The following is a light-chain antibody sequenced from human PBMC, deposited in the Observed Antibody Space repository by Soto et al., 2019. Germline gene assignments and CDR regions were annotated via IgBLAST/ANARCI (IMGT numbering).Light chain of an antibody. V-gene: IGKV1-5*03. J-gene: IGKJ1*01. CDR3: QQYNDYPWT. CDR2: KAS. CDR1: QSISSW. Sequence: DIQMTQSPSTLSASVGDRVTITCRASQSISSWLAWYQQKPGKAPKLLIYKASSLESGVPSRFSGSESGTEFILTISSLLPDDFATYYCQQYNDYPWTFGQGTKVEIK.